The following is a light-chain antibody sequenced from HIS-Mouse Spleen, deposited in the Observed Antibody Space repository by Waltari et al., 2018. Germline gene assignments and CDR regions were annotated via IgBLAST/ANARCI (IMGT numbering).Light chain of an antibody. J-gene: IGLJ3*02. Sequence: QSVLTQPPSASGTPGQRVTISCSGSSSNIGSNYVYWYQQLPGTAPKPLLYRNNQRPSGVPDRVSGSKSGTSASLAISGLRSEDEADYYCAAWDDSLSGWVFGGGTKLTVL. CDR2: RNN. V-gene: IGLV1-47*01. CDR1: SSNIGSNY. CDR3: AAWDDSLSGWV.